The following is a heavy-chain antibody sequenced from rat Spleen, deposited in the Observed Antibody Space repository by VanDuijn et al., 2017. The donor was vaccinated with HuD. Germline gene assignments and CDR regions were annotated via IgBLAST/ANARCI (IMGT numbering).Heavy chain of an antibody. CDR1: GFTFSNYD. Sequence: EVQLVESGGGLVQPGRSLKLSCAASGFTFSNYDMAWVRQAPTKGLEWVASISTGGGNTYYRDSVKGRFTISRDNAKSTLYLQMDSLRSEDTATYYCARYSNSGYYFDYWGQGVMVTVSS. CDR2: ISTGGGNT. V-gene: IGHV5S23*01. J-gene: IGHJ2*01. D-gene: IGHD4-3*01. CDR3: ARYSNSGYYFDY.